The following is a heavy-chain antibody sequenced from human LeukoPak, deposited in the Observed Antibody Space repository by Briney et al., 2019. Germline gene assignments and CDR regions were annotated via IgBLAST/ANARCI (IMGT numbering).Heavy chain of an antibody. J-gene: IGHJ4*02. Sequence: PGGSLRLSCVASGFTFSSYAMSWVRQAPGKGLEWVSAISGSGGSTYYADSVKGRFTISRDNSKNTLYLQMNSLRGEDTAVYYCAKDRGVVAATWYYWGQGTLVTVSS. CDR2: ISGSGGST. CDR1: GFTFSSYA. D-gene: IGHD2-15*01. CDR3: AKDRGVVAATWYY. V-gene: IGHV3-23*01.